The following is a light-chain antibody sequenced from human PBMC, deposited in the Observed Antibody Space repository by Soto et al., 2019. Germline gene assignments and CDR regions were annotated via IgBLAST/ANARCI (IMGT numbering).Light chain of an antibody. J-gene: IGKJ3*01. CDR2: AAS. Sequence: AIRLTQSPSSLSASPGDRVTITCRASQDISSFLAWYQQRPGKAPRLLIYAASTLQSGVPSRFSGSGSGTDFTLTISSLQPEDFATYYCQQSYSTPRTFGPGTKVDIK. V-gene: IGKV1-8*01. CDR1: QDISSF. CDR3: QQSYSTPRT.